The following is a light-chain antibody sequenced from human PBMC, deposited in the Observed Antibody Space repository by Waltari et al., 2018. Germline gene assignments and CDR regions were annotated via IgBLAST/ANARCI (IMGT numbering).Light chain of an antibody. V-gene: IGKV1-39*01. J-gene: IGKJ5*01. CDR3: QQSYS. CDR1: QSSSDY. CDR2: AAS. Sequence: DIQMTQSPSSLSASVGDRVTITCRASQSSSDYLNWYQQKPRKAPKLLIYAASTFQSGVPSRFSGSGSGTDFALTISSLQPEDFATYYCQQSYSFGQGTRLEIK.